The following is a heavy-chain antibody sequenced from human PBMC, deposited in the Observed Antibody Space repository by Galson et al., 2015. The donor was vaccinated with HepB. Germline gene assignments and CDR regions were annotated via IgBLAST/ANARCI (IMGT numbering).Heavy chain of an antibody. Sequence: SVKVSCKASGYTFTSYGISWVRQAPGQGLEWMGWISAYNGNTNYAQKLQGRVTMTTDTSTSTANMELRSLRSDDTAVYYCARDIRFLEKYYYYGMDVWGQGTTVTVSS. J-gene: IGHJ6*02. D-gene: IGHD3-3*01. CDR2: ISAYNGNT. CDR1: GYTFTSYG. CDR3: ARDIRFLEKYYYYGMDV. V-gene: IGHV1-18*01.